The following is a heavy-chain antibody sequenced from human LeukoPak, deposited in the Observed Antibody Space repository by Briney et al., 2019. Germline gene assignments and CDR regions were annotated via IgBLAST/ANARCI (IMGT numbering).Heavy chain of an antibody. V-gene: IGHV3-21*01. Sequence: PGGSLRLSCAASGFTFSSYSMNWVRQAPGKGLEWVSSISSSSSYIYYADSVKGRFTISRDNAKNSLYLQMNSLRAEDTAVYYCASSRGYYYDSSGSAFDIWGQGTMVTVSS. J-gene: IGHJ3*02. D-gene: IGHD3-22*01. CDR2: ISSSSSYI. CDR3: ASSRGYYYDSSGSAFDI. CDR1: GFTFSSYS.